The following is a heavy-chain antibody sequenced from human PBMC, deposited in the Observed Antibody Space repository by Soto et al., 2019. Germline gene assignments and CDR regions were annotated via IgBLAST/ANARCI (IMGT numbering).Heavy chain of an antibody. CDR2: ISAYNGNT. Sequence: ASVKLSCKVPRFTITCNATSSVRQAPGQSLEWMGWISAYNGNTNYAQKRQGRVTMTTDTSTSTAYMELRSLISDDTAVYYCARDGEDFDWLLYEIFDYWGHGTLVTVSS. CDR3: ARDGEDFDWLLYEIFDY. CDR1: RFTITCNA. J-gene: IGHJ4*01. D-gene: IGHD3-9*01. V-gene: IGHV1-18*01.